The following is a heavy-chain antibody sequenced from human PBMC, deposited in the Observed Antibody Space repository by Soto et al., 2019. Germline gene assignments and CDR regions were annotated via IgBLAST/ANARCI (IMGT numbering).Heavy chain of an antibody. CDR3: ARDSSSGWYGYFYY. V-gene: IGHV3-30-3*01. CDR2: ISYDGSNK. CDR1: GFTFSSYA. Sequence: QVQLVESGGGVVQPGRSLRLSCAASGFTFSSYAMHWVRQAPGKGLEWVAVISYDGSNKYYADSVKGRFTISRDNSKNTLYLQMNSLRAEDTAVYYCARDSSSGWYGYFYYWGQGTLFTVSS. D-gene: IGHD6-19*01. J-gene: IGHJ4*02.